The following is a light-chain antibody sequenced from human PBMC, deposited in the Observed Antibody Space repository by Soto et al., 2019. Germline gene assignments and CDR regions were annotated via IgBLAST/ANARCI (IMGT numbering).Light chain of an antibody. V-gene: IGKV3-15*01. CDR2: GAS. J-gene: IGKJ4*01. CDR1: QSVSSN. CDR3: HQYNNWPPGT. Sequence: EIVMTQSPATLSVSPGERATLSCRASQSVSSNLAWYQQKPGQAPRLLIYGASTRATGIPARFSGSESGTEFSLTISSLQSEDFAVYYCHQYNNWPPGTFGGGTKVEIK.